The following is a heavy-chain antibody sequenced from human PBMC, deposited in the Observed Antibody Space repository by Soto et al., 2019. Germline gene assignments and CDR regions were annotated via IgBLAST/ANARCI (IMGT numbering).Heavy chain of an antibody. CDR3: ARDSKWLIIKCNWFDS. D-gene: IGHD5-12*01. V-gene: IGHV1-18*01. J-gene: IGHJ5*01. CDR1: GYNFIDYG. CDR2: ISGSNGPT. Sequence: QVQLVQSGAEVKRPGASVKVSCKFSGYNFIDYGMTWVRQAPGQGLEWMGWISGSNGPTNYAQKFQGRVTLTTDTSTNSAYMELRSLRKDDTAVYYCARDSKWLIIKCNWFDSWVQATLVTVSS.